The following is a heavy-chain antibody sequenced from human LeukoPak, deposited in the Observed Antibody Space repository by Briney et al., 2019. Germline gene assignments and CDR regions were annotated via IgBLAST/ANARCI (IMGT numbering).Heavy chain of an antibody. CDR1: GGSINSSDYY. V-gene: IGHV4-39*01. Sequence: SETLSHTCTVSGGSINSSDYYWGWIRQPPGKGLEWIGSIYHSGSMYASLKSRVTISVDTSKNQFSLKMSSVTAADTAVYYCARHATSSTSGPPYDYWGQGTLVTVSS. D-gene: IGHD5-24*01. J-gene: IGHJ4*02. CDR2: IYHSGSM. CDR3: ARHATSSTSGPPYDY.